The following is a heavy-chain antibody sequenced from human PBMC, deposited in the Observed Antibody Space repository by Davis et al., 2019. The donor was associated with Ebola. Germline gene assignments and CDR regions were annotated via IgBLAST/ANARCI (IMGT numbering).Heavy chain of an antibody. CDR2: ISWDGGGS. Sequence: LSLTCAASGFFFDDYAMHWVRQAPGKGLEWVSLISWDGGGSHYADSVKGRFTISRDNSKNSLFLQMNSLRVEDTALYYCVRSRHSYGEPFDMWGQGTVVTVSS. CDR1: GFFFDDYA. CDR3: VRSRHSYGEPFDM. J-gene: IGHJ3*02. V-gene: IGHV3-43D*04. D-gene: IGHD5-18*01.